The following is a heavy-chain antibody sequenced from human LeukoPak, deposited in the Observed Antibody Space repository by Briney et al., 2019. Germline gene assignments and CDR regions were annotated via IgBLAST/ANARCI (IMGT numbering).Heavy chain of an antibody. CDR1: GFTFSDYY. CDR2: ISGSGGST. D-gene: IGHD2-2*01. J-gene: IGHJ4*02. CDR3: AKGPMLYCSSTSCYFDY. V-gene: IGHV3-23*01. Sequence: GRSLRLSCAASGFTFSDYYMSWIRQAPGKGLEWVSAISGSGGSTYYADSVKGRFTISRDNSKNTLYLQMNSLRAEDTAVYYCAKGPMLYCSSTSCYFDYWGQGTLVTVSS.